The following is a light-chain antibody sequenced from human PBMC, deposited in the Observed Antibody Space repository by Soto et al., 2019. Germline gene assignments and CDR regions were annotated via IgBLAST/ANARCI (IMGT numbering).Light chain of an antibody. J-gene: IGLJ1*01. Sequence: QSVLTQPPSASGTPGQRVTISCSGSSSNIGSNTVNWYQQLPGTAPKLLIYSNNERPSGVPDRFSGSKSGTSASLAISGLQTEDEADFYCAAWDDSLNAYVIGTGPKVTVL. V-gene: IGLV1-44*01. CDR3: AAWDDSLNAYV. CDR2: SNN. CDR1: SSNIGSNT.